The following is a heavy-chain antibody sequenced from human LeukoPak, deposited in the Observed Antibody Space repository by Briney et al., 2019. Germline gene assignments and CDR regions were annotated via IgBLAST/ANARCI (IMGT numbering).Heavy chain of an antibody. CDR2: IHPSDSDT. J-gene: IGHJ6*02. V-gene: IGHV5-51*01. D-gene: IGHD6-19*01. CDR3: ARRVYSGRDDYYYGMDV. CDR1: GCIFTSYW. Sequence: GESLKISCKGSGCIFTSYWIGWVRQMPRKGLDWMGIIHPSDSDTRYSQSFQGQVIISADKSISTAYLQWGSLRASDTAMYYCARRVYSGRDDYYYGMDVWGQGTTVTVSS.